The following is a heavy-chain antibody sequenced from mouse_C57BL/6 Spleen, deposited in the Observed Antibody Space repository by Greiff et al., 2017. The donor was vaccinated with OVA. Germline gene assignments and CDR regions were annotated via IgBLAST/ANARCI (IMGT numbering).Heavy chain of an antibody. CDR3: ARSLGYSNYPDV. V-gene: IGHV1-18*01. Sequence: VQLKESGPELVKPGASVKIPCKASGYTFTDYNMDWVKQSHGKSLEWIGDINPNNGGTIYNQKFKGKATLTVDKSSSTAYMELRSLTSEDTAVYYCARSLGYSNYPDVWGTGTTVTVSS. D-gene: IGHD2-5*01. CDR1: GYTFTDYN. CDR2: INPNNGGT. J-gene: IGHJ1*03.